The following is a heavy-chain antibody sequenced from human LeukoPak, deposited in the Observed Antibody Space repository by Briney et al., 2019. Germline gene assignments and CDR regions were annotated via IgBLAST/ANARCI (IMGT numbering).Heavy chain of an antibody. Sequence: SDTLSLTCTVSGGSISSYYWSWIRQPAGKGLEWIGRIYTSGSTNYNPSLKSRVTIPVDTSKNQFSLKLSSVTAADTAVYYCARADPYYYDSSGYLSWFDPWGQGTLVTVSS. CDR3: ARADPYYYDSSGYLSWFDP. D-gene: IGHD3-22*01. CDR1: GGSISSYY. CDR2: IYTSGST. V-gene: IGHV4-4*07. J-gene: IGHJ5*02.